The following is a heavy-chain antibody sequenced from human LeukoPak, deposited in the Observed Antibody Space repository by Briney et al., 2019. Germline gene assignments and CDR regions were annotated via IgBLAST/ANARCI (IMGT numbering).Heavy chain of an antibody. CDR3: AKDGPLPQRITMIAVVIRRSYYFDY. J-gene: IGHJ4*02. CDR1: GFTFSSYA. Sequence: GGSLRLSCAASGFTFSSYAMSWVRQAPGKGLEWVSAISGSGGSTYYADSVKGRFTISRDNSKNTLYLQMNSLRAEDTAVYYCAKDGPLPQRITMIAVVIRRSYYFDYWGQGTLVTVSS. D-gene: IGHD3-22*01. CDR2: ISGSGGST. V-gene: IGHV3-23*01.